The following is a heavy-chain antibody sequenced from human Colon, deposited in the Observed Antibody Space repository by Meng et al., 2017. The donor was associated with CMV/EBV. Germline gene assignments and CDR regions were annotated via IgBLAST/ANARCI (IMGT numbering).Heavy chain of an antibody. J-gene: IGHJ3*01. Sequence: SETLSLTCAVYGGSFSGYYWSWIRQPPGKGLEWIGEINHSGSTNYNPSLKSRVTISVDTSKNQFSLKLSSVTAADTAVYYCAKDAPLVEPTTTPWAFDVWGQGTMVTVSS. CDR3: AKDAPLVEPTTTPWAFDV. CDR2: INHSGST. CDR1: GGSFSGYY. V-gene: IGHV4-34*01. D-gene: IGHD2-2*01.